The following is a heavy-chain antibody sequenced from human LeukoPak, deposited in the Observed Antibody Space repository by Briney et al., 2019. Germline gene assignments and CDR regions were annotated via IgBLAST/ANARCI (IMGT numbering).Heavy chain of an antibody. CDR3: ARGYSSSSGGGDY. CDR1: GFTFSSYS. Sequence: GGSLRLSCAASGFTFSSYSMNWVRQAPGKGLEWVSSISSSSYIYYADSVKGRFTISRDNAKNSLYLQMNSLRAEDTAVYYCARGYSSSSGGGDYWGQGTLVTVSS. V-gene: IGHV3-21*01. J-gene: IGHJ4*02. CDR2: ISSSSYI. D-gene: IGHD6-6*01.